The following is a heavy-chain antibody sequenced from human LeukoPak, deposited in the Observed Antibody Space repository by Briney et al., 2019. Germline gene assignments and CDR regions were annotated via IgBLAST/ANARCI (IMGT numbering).Heavy chain of an antibody. J-gene: IGHJ4*02. V-gene: IGHV4-30-4*01. CDR3: ARHQGLAGLTDY. D-gene: IGHD6-19*01. CDR1: GGSISSGDYY. CDR2: IYYSGST. Sequence: PSETLSLTCTVSGGSISSGDYYWSWIRQPPGKGLEWIGYIYYSGSTYYNPSLRSRVTISVDTSKNQFSLKLSSVTAADTAVYYCARHQGLAGLTDYWGQGTLVTVSS.